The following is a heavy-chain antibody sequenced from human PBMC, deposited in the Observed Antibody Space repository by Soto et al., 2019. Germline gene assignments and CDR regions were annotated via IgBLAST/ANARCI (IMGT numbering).Heavy chain of an antibody. CDR2: VYYGGRS. V-gene: IGHV4-39*01. D-gene: IGHD4-17*01. CDR1: GGSVTNSSYY. Sequence: SETLSLTCTVSGGSVTNSSYYWGWIRQSPGKGLEWIGSVYYGGRSYSKSSVKSRVTISVDTSKNRFSLSLNSVTASDTAVYFCVSQRTTVPTQAYFDYWGPGALVTVSS. CDR3: VSQRTTVPTQAYFDY. J-gene: IGHJ4*02.